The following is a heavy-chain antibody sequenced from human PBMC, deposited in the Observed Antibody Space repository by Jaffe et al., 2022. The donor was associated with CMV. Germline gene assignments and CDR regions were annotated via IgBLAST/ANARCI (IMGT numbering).Heavy chain of an antibody. CDR1: EFIFSDYY. V-gene: IGHV3-11*01. CDR3: AREKKGYSNSWSFDN. D-gene: IGHD6-13*01. Sequence: QVQLVESGGGLVKPGGSLRLSCAASEFIFSDYYMSWIRQAPGKGLEWVSYISSSGSTIYYADSVKGRFTISRDNAKNSLYLQMNSLRAEDTAIYYCAREKKGYSNSWSFDNWGQGTLVTVSS. CDR2: ISSSGSTI. J-gene: IGHJ4*02.